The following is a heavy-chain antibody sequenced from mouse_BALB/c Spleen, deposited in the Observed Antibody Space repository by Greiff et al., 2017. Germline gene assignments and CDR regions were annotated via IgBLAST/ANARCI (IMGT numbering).Heavy chain of an antibody. V-gene: IGHV2-6-7*01. CDR1: GFSLTGYG. Sequence: QVKLVESGPGLVAPSQSLSITCTASGFSLTGYGVNWVRQPPGKGLEWLGMIWSDGSTDYNSALKSRLSISKDNSKGQVFLKMNSLQTDDTARYCCARDGNDGYYVAWFAYWGQGTLVTVSA. D-gene: IGHD2-3*01. CDR2: IWSDGST. J-gene: IGHJ3*01. CDR3: ARDGNDGYYVAWFAY.